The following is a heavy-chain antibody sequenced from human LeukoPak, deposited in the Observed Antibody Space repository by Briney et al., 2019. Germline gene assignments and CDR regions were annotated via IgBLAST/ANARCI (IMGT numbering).Heavy chain of an antibody. CDR3: ARDFFPIRPGVVVESIDY. CDR1: GYTFTSYG. D-gene: IGHD2-15*01. V-gene: IGHV1-18*01. Sequence: ASVKVSCKASGYTFTSYGISWVRQAPGQGLEWMGWISAYNGNTNYAQKLQGRVTMTTDTSTSTAYMELRSLRSDDTAVYYCARDFFPIRPGVVVESIDYWGQGTLVTVSS. J-gene: IGHJ4*02. CDR2: ISAYNGNT.